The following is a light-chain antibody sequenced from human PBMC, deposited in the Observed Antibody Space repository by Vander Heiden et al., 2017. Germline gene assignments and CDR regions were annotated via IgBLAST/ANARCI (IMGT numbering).Light chain of an antibody. CDR2: VKSDGTH. CDR1: SGHSNYA. CDR3: QPWDTGIVI. J-gene: IGLJ2*01. Sequence: QLVVTQSPSASASLGASVKLTCILSSGHSNYAIAWHQQQPEKGPRYLMKVKSDGTHRKGDGIPDRFSGSSSGAERYLTISTLQSEDEADYYCQPWDTGIVIIGGGTKLT. V-gene: IGLV4-69*01.